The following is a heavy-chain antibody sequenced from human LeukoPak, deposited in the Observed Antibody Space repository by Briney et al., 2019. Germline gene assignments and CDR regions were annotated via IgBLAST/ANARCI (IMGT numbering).Heavy chain of an antibody. Sequence: KPSETLSLTCTVTGGSISSSSYYWGWIRQPPGKGLEWIGSIYYSGRTYYNPSLKSRVTISVDTSKNQFSLKLSSVTAADTAVYYCASFSAFWGSYRSVISETFDYWGQGTLVTVSS. CDR3: ASFSAFWGSYRSVISETFDY. CDR2: IYYSGRT. CDR1: GGSISSSSYY. D-gene: IGHD3-16*02. V-gene: IGHV4-39*07. J-gene: IGHJ4*02.